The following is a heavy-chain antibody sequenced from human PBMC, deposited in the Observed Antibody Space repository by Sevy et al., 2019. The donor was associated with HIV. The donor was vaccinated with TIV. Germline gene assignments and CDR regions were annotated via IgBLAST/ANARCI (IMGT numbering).Heavy chain of an antibody. J-gene: IGHJ4*02. CDR3: VRGRYDASGYYVRGTDY. D-gene: IGHD3-22*01. Sequence: GGSLRLSCVASGFTLKDYGMAWVRQGPGKGLEWVSSINWNGGRTGYGDSVKGRCTISRDNAKNSLYLQMNSLRAEDTALYYCVRGRYDASGYYVRGTDYWGQGSLVTVSS. V-gene: IGHV3-20*04. CDR1: GFTLKDYG. CDR2: INWNGGRT.